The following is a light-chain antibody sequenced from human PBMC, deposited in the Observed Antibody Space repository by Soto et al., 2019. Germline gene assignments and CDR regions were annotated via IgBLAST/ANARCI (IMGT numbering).Light chain of an antibody. CDR3: QQYGSSPRT. V-gene: IGKV3-20*01. CDR1: QTVRNNY. Sequence: EFVLTQSPCTLSLSPGERATLSCRASQTVRNNYLAWYQQKPGQGPRLLIYGASSRATGTPDRFSGSGSGTDFTLTISRLEPEDFAVYYCQQYGSSPRTFGQGTRLEIK. J-gene: IGKJ5*01. CDR2: GAS.